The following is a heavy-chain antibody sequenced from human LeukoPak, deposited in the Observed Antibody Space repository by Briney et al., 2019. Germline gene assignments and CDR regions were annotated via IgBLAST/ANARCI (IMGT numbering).Heavy chain of an antibody. Sequence: GGSLRLSCAASGFTFSNSWMHWVRHAPGKGLVWVSRINSDGKTTTYAHSVKGRFTISRDNADNTLYLQMNSLSAEDTALYYCAKDYPSYLGQGTLVTVSA. J-gene: IGHJ4*02. CDR1: GFTFSNSW. CDR3: AKDYPSY. CDR2: INSDGKTT. V-gene: IGHV3-74*01.